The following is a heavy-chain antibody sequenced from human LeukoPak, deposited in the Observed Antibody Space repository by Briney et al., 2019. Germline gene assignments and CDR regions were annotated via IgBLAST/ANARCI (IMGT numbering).Heavy chain of an antibody. CDR1: GFTFSDYY. D-gene: IGHD3-9*01. J-gene: IGHJ6*03. CDR3: ARERTVTGYYPEAYYYYYRDV. CDR2: INWNGGST. Sequence: PGGSLRLSCAASGFTFSDYYMSWIRQAPGKGLEWVSGINWNGGSTGYADSVKGRFTISRDNAKNSLYLQMNSLRAEDTALYYCARERTVTGYYPEAYYYYYRDVWGKGTTVTVSS. V-gene: IGHV3-20*04.